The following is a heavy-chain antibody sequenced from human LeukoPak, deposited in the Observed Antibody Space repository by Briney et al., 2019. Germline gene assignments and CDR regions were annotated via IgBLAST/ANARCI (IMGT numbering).Heavy chain of an antibody. CDR1: GYTFTSYG. CDR2: ISAYNGNT. CDR3: ASSGSYHDAFDI. V-gene: IGHV1-18*01. D-gene: IGHD1-26*01. Sequence: ASVEVSCKASGYTFTSYGISWVRQAPGQGLEWMGWISAYNGNTNYAQKLQGRVTMTTDTSTSTAYMELRSLRSDDTAVYYCASSGSYHDAFDIWGQGTMVTVSS. J-gene: IGHJ3*02.